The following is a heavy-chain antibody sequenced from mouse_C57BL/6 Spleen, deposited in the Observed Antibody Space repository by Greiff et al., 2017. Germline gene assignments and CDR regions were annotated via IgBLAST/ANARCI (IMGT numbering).Heavy chain of an antibody. J-gene: IGHJ1*03. D-gene: IGHD1-1*01. Sequence: QVHVKQPGAELVMPGASVKLSCKASGYTFTSYWMHWVKQRPGQGLEWIGEIDPSDSYTNYNQKFKGKSTLTVDKSSSTAYMQLSSLTSEDSAVYYCARNYYGSSKYFDVWGTGTTVTVSS. CDR3: ARNYYGSSKYFDV. CDR2: IDPSDSYT. V-gene: IGHV1-69*01. CDR1: GYTFTSYW.